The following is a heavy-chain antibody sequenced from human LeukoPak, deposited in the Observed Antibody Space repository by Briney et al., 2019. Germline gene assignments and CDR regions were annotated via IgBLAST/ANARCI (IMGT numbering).Heavy chain of an antibody. D-gene: IGHD1-26*01. J-gene: IGHJ4*02. CDR1: GFTVSSNY. CDR2: IYSGGST. CDR3: ATLSGSYSFGY. Sequence: PGGSLRLSCAASGFTVSSNYMSWVRQAPGKGLEWVSVIYSGGSTNYADSVKGRFTISRDNSKNTLYLQMNSLRAEDTAVYYCATLSGSYSFGYWGQGTWSPSPQ. V-gene: IGHV3-53*01.